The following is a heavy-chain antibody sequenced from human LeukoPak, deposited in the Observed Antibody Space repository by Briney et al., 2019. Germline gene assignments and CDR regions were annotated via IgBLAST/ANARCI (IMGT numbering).Heavy chain of an antibody. CDR3: ARSWGATLPPGY. V-gene: IGHV4-59*08. D-gene: IGHD1-26*01. CDR2: IHYTGFT. Sequence: PSETLSLTCTISGDSISTYYWNWIRQSPGKGLEWIGHIHYTGFTNYHPSLKSRVTISLDTSKNQFSLELTSVTAADTAVYYCARSWGATLPPGYWGQGTLVTVSS. CDR1: GDSISTYY. J-gene: IGHJ4*02.